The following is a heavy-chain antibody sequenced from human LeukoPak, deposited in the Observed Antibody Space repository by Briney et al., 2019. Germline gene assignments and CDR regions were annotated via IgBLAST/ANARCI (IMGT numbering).Heavy chain of an antibody. D-gene: IGHD3-3*01. V-gene: IGHV4-59*12. Sequence: SETLSLTCTVSGGSISSYYWSWIRQPPGKGLEWIGYIYYSGSTNYNPSLKSRVTISVDTSKNQFSLKLSSVTAADTAVYYCARDRNYDFWSGYYFGGQGTLVTVSS. CDR1: GGSISSYY. CDR3: ARDRNYDFWSGYYF. CDR2: IYYSGST. J-gene: IGHJ4*02.